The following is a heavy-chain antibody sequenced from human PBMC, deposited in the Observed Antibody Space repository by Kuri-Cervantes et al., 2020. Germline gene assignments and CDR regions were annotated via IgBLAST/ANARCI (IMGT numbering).Heavy chain of an antibody. CDR1: GFTVSSYS. V-gene: IGHV3-20*04. D-gene: IGHD4-17*01. CDR2: INWNGGST. Sequence: GESLKISCAASGFTVSSYSMIWVRQGPGKGLEWVSSINWNGGSTGYADSVKGRFTISRDNAKNSLYLQMNSLRAEDTAVYYCARDPYYGDYVKTFDYWGQGTLVTVSS. J-gene: IGHJ4*02. CDR3: ARDPYYGDYVKTFDY.